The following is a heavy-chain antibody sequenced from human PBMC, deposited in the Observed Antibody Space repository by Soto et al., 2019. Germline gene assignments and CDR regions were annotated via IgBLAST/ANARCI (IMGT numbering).Heavy chain of an antibody. CDR3: AKGSFGEHPRDNWFDP. CDR2: IYYTGKT. Sequence: QVQLQESGPGLVKPSQTLSLTCAVSGDSISRGDSYWNWIRQPPGKGLEWIGYIYYTGKTFYNPSLKSRVTISLDTSKNQLSLKLTSVTAADTAVYHCAKGSFGEHPRDNWFDPWGQGTLVTVSS. V-gene: IGHV4-30-4*01. J-gene: IGHJ5*02. D-gene: IGHD3-10*01. CDR1: GDSISRGDSY.